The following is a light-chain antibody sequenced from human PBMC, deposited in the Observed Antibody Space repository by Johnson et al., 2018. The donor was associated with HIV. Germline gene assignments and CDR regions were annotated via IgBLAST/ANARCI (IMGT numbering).Light chain of an antibody. Sequence: QSVLTQPPSVSAAPGQKVTISCSGSSSDMGNYAVSWYQQLPGTAPKLLIYENNKRPSGLPDRFSGSKSGTSATLGITGLQTGDEADYYCGTWDSSLSAYVFATATKVTVL. CDR3: GTWDSSLSAYV. J-gene: IGLJ1*01. CDR1: SSDMGNYA. CDR2: ENN. V-gene: IGLV1-51*02.